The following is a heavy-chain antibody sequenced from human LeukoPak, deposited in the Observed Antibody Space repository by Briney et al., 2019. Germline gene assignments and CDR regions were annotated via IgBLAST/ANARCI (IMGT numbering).Heavy chain of an antibody. CDR3: ARGREVLRYFDWLLYPNY. J-gene: IGHJ4*02. CDR1: GYTFTSYD. CDR2: MNPNSGNT. Sequence: AXVKVSCKASGYTFTSYDINWVRQATGQGLEWMGWMNPNSGNTGYAQKFQGRVTMTRNTSISTAYMELSSLRSEDTAVYYCARGREVLRYFDWLLYPNYWGQGTLVTVSS. V-gene: IGHV1-8*01. D-gene: IGHD3-9*01.